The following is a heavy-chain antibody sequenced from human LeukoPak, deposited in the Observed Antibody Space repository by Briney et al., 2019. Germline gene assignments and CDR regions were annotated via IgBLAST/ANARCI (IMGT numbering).Heavy chain of an antibody. Sequence: SGSTLVKPTQTLTLTCTLSGLSLNTAGVGVGWIRQPPGKALEWLALIYWDDDKRYNPSLKTRLTITKDTSKNQVVLTVTNMDPVDTATYYCAKAGYGSGSYLRYYYYGMDVWGQGTTVTVSS. J-gene: IGHJ6*02. CDR2: IYWDDDK. CDR3: AKAGYGSGSYLRYYYYGMDV. CDR1: GLSLNTAGVG. D-gene: IGHD3-10*01. V-gene: IGHV2-5*02.